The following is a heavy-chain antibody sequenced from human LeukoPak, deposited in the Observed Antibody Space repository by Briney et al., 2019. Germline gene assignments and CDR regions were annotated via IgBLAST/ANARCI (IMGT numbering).Heavy chain of an antibody. J-gene: IGHJ5*02. CDR3: ATGNDRIVGAKNWFDP. D-gene: IGHD1-26*01. CDR1: GYTLTELS. CDR2: FDPEDGET. Sequence: ASVKVSCKVSGYTLTELSMHWVRQAPGKGLEWMGGFDPEDGETIYAQKFQGRVTMTEDTSTDTAYMELSSLRSEDTAVYYCATGNDRIVGAKNWFDPWGQGTLVTVSS. V-gene: IGHV1-24*01.